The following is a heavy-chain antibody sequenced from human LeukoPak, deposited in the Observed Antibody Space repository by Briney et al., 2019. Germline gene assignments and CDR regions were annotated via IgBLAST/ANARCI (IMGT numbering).Heavy chain of an antibody. D-gene: IGHD2-15*01. Sequence: GGSLRLSCAASGFTFISYSIHWVRQAPGKGVEWVAFIRYDGSNKYYADSVKGRFTISRDNSKNTVYLQMNSLRAEDTAVYYCAKHGLPLVVISAPLDYWGQGTLVTVAS. CDR1: GFTFISYS. CDR2: IRYDGSNK. J-gene: IGHJ4*02. CDR3: AKHGLPLVVISAPLDY. V-gene: IGHV3-30*02.